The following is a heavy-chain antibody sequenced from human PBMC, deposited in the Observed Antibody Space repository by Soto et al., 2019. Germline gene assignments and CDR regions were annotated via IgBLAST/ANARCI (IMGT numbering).Heavy chain of an antibody. CDR2: INPRGGST. CDR3: AREASYYDILTGYYREYYFDY. CDR1: GYTFTSYY. D-gene: IGHD3-9*01. V-gene: IGHV1-46*03. J-gene: IGHJ4*02. Sequence: QVQLVQSGAEVKKPGASVKVSCKASGYTFTSYYMHWVRQAPGQGLEWMGIINPRGGSTSYAQKFQGSVTMTRDTSTSTVYMELSSLRSEDTAVYYCAREASYYDILTGYYREYYFDYWGQGTLVTVSS.